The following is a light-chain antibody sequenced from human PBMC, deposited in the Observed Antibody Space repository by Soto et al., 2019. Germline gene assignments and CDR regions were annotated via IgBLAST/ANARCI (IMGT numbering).Light chain of an antibody. J-gene: IGKJ1*01. CDR3: QQYNSYSWT. V-gene: IGKV1-39*01. CDR2: DAS. CDR1: QSIRSY. Sequence: DIKLTQSPSSLSAYVGDKVTITCRASQSIRSYLNWVQQKPGKAPKLLIYDASSLQTGVPSRFSGSGSGTDFSLTISSLQPEDFATYYCQQYNSYSWTFGQGTKVDIK.